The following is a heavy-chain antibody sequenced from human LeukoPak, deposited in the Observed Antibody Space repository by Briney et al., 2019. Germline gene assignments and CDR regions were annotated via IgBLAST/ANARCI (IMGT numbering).Heavy chain of an antibody. CDR2: ISSSSSTI. J-gene: IGHJ4*02. V-gene: IGHV3-48*04. Sequence: GGSLRLSCAASGFTFSSYSMNWVRQAPGKGLEWVSYISSSSSTIYYADSVKGRFTISRDNAKNSLYLQMNSLRAEDTAVYYCARDRGATVTSFDYWGQGTLVTVSS. CDR1: GFTFSSYS. CDR3: ARDRGATVTSFDY. D-gene: IGHD4-17*01.